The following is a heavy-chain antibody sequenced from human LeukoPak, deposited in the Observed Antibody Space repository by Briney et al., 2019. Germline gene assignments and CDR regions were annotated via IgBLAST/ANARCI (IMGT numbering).Heavy chain of an antibody. CDR3: ARDPATVTSCFDC. CDR2: IWYDGSKT. Sequence: GGSLRLSCAASGFMFSDYGMHWVRQAPGKGLEWVAVIWYDGSKTYYADSVKGRFSISRDNSKNTLYLQMSSLKVEDTAIYYCARDPATVTSCFDCWGQGTLVTVSS. V-gene: IGHV3-33*01. CDR1: GFMFSDYG. D-gene: IGHD4-17*01. J-gene: IGHJ4*02.